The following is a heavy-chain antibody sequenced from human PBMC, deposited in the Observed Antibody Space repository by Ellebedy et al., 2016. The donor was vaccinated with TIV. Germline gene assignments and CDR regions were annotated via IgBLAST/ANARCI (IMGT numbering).Heavy chain of an antibody. Sequence: PGGSLRLSCAASAVTFSNYPMSWVRQAPGKGLGWVSSISVTGDLTYYADSVKGRFTVSRDNSKNTLYLQMNSLRAEDPAVYYCAKRVTMVRGVITHYYYSMDVWGQGTTVTVSS. CDR2: ISVTGDLT. D-gene: IGHD3-10*01. CDR1: AVTFSNYP. V-gene: IGHV3-23*01. J-gene: IGHJ6*02. CDR3: AKRVTMVRGVITHYYYSMDV.